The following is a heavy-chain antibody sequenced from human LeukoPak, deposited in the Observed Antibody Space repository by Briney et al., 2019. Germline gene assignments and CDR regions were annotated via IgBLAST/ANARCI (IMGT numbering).Heavy chain of an antibody. CDR3: ARADYYGSGDPSWFDP. J-gene: IGHJ5*02. Sequence: KPSETLSLTCAVYGGSFSGYYWSWIRQPPGKGLEWIGEINHSGSTNYNPSLKSRVTISVDTSKNQFSLKLSSVTAADTAVYYCARADYYGSGDPSWFDPWGQGTLVTVSS. CDR1: GGSFSGYY. CDR2: INHSGST. D-gene: IGHD3-10*01. V-gene: IGHV4-34*01.